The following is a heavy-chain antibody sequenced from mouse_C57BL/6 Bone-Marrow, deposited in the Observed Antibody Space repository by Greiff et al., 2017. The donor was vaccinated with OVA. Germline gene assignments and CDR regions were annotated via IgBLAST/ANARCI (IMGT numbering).Heavy chain of an antibody. CDR1: GFPFSDYY. CDR3: ARHPGLGYFDY. V-gene: IGHV5-12*01. D-gene: IGHD4-1*01. Sequence: EVQLQESGGGLVQPGGSLKLSCAASGFPFSDYYLYWVRQTPEKRLEWVAYISNGGGSTYYPDTVKGRFTISRDNAKNTLYLQMSRLKSEDTAMYYCARHPGLGYFDYWGQGTTLTVSS. J-gene: IGHJ2*01. CDR2: ISNGGGST.